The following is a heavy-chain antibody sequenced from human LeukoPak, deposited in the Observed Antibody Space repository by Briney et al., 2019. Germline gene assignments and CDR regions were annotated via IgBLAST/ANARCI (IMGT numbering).Heavy chain of an antibody. CDR3: TASRSSGWYWGANWFDP. V-gene: IGHV3-15*01. Sequence: GGSLRLSCAASGFTFSNAWMSWVRQAPGKGLEWVGRIKSKTDGGTTDYAAPVKGRFTISRDDSKNTLYLQMNSLKTEDTAVYYCTASRSSGWYWGANWFDPWGQGTLVTVSS. D-gene: IGHD6-19*01. J-gene: IGHJ5*02. CDR2: IKSKTDGGTT. CDR1: GFTFSNAW.